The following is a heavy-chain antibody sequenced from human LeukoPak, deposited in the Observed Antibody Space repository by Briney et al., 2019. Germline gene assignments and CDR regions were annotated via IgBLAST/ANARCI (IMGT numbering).Heavy chain of an antibody. V-gene: IGHV4-39*02. CDR3: ARDRRGWGYYGLVSI. Sequence: KPSETLSLTCTVSGGSISSSSYYWGWICQPPGKGLEWIGSIYYSGSTYYNPSLKSRVTISVDTSKNQFSLKLSSVTAADTAVYYCARDRRGWGYYGLVSIWGQGTMVTVSS. CDR2: IYYSGST. J-gene: IGHJ3*02. D-gene: IGHD3-3*01. CDR1: GGSISSSSYY.